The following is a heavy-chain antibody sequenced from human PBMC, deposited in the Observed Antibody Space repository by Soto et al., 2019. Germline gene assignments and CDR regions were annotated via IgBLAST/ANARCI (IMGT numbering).Heavy chain of an antibody. CDR2: INPNSGGT. J-gene: IGHJ5*02. D-gene: IGHD2-2*02. CDR1: GYTFTGYY. Sequence: ASVKVSCKASGYTFTGYYMHWVRQAPGQGLEWKGWINPNSGGTNYAQKFQGWVTMTRDTSISTAYMELSRLRSDDTAVYYCARVSRNCSSTSCYIIFDPWGQGTLVTVSS. CDR3: ARVSRNCSSTSCYIIFDP. V-gene: IGHV1-2*04.